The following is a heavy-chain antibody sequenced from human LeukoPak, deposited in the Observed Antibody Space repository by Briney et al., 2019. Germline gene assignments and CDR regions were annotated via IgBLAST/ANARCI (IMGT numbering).Heavy chain of an antibody. V-gene: IGHV3-21*01. Sequence: GGSLRLSCVASGFTFSAYPVHWVLQTPEKGLEWVSSISSTGTYIYYADSVKGRFTISRDNAKSSLYLQMNSLRAEDTAVYYCDREGGGRYSYDYWGQGTLVTVSS. CDR2: ISSTGTYI. CDR3: DREGGGRYSYDY. D-gene: IGHD5-18*01. J-gene: IGHJ4*02. CDR1: GFTFSAYP.